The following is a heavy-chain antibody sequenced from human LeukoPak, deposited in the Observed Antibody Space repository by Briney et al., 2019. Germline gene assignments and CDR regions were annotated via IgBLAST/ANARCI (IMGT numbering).Heavy chain of an antibody. V-gene: IGHV3-66*01. Sequence: PGGSLTLSCAASGFTVSSTYMGWVRQAPGKGLEWVSVIYSGGSTYYTDSVKGRFTISRDNSKNTLYLQMNSLRAEDTAVYYCARYNVGPFDYWGQGTLVTVSS. CDR3: ARYNVGPFDY. D-gene: IGHD1-14*01. CDR1: GFTVSSTY. CDR2: IYSGGST. J-gene: IGHJ4*02.